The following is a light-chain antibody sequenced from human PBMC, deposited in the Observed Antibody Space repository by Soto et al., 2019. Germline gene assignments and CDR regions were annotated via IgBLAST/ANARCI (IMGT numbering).Light chain of an antibody. V-gene: IGKV3-20*01. CDR1: QSVSSSY. J-gene: IGKJ1*01. Sequence: EIVLTQSPGTLSLSPGERATLSCRAGQSVSSSYLAWYQQKPGQAPRLLIYGASSRATGIPDRFSGSGSGTDFTLTISRLEPEDFAIYYCQQFRTFGQGTKV. CDR3: QQFRT. CDR2: GAS.